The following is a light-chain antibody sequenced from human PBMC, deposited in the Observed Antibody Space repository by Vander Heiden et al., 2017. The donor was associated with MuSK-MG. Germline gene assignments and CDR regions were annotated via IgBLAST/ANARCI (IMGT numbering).Light chain of an antibody. V-gene: IGKV6-21*01. Sequence: IVLTQSPDFQSVTPKGKVTITCRASQSIGSSVHWYQQKPGQSPKLLIKYASQSFSGVPSRFSGSGSGTDFTLTINSLEAEDAATYYCQQSSSLPLTFGGGTKVEIK. CDR3: QQSSSLPLT. CDR1: QSIGSS. J-gene: IGKJ4*01. CDR2: YAS.